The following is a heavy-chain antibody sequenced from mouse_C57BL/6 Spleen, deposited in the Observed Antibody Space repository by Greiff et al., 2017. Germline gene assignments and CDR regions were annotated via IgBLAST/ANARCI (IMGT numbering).Heavy chain of an antibody. CDR2: IDPSDSYT. D-gene: IGHD3-2*02. Sequence: QVQLQQPGAELVRPGTSVKLSCKASGYTFTSYWLHWVKQRPGQGLEWIGVIDPSDSYTNYNQKFKGKATLTVYTSSSTAYMQLSSLTSEDSAVYYCARASSGFDYWGQGTTLTVSS. CDR3: ARASSGFDY. V-gene: IGHV1-59*01. J-gene: IGHJ2*01. CDR1: GYTFTSYW.